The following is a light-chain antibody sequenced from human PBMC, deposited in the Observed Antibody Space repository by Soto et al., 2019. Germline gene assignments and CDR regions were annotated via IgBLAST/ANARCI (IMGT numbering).Light chain of an antibody. CDR1: SGYSNYK. Sequence: QSVLTQPPSASASLGAXVTLTCTLSSGYSNYKVDWYQQRPGKGPRFVMRVGTGGIVGSKGDGIPDRFSVLGSGLNRYLTSKNIQEEDESDYHCGADHGSGSNFFVVFGGGTKVTVL. CDR2: VGTGGIVG. CDR3: GADHGSGSNFFVV. J-gene: IGLJ2*01. V-gene: IGLV9-49*01.